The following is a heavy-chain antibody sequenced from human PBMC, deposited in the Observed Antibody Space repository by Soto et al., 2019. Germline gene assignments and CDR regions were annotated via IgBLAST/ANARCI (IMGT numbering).Heavy chain of an antibody. CDR1: GGTFSSYA. CDR3: ASRAGDGYNYYFDY. V-gene: IGHV1-69*13. D-gene: IGHD1-1*01. CDR2: IIPIFGTA. J-gene: IGHJ4*02. Sequence: SVKVSCKASGGTFSSYAISWVRQAPGQGLEWMGGIIPIFGTANYAQKFQGRVTIAADESTSTAYMELSSLRSEDTAVYYCASRAGDGYNYYFDYWGQGTLVTVSS.